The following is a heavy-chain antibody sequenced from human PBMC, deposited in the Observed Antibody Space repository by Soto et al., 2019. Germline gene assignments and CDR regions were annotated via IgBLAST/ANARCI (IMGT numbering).Heavy chain of an antibody. D-gene: IGHD5-18*01. CDR3: ARDRVDTAMVRYYYYGMDV. Sequence: PSETLSLTCTFSDGSISSYYWRWIRQPPGKGLEWIGYIYYSGSTNYNPSLKSRVTISVDTSKNQFSLKLSSVTAADTAVYYCARDRVDTAMVRYYYYGMDVWGQGTTVT. V-gene: IGHV4-59*01. J-gene: IGHJ6*02. CDR2: IYYSGST. CDR1: DGSISSYY.